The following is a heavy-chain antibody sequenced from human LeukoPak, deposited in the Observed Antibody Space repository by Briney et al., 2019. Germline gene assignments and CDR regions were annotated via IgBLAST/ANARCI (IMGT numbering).Heavy chain of an antibody. J-gene: IGHJ3*02. CDR3: AKDLEDNVVVVAMTNAFDI. CDR2: ISGSGGST. Sequence: AGGSLRLSCAASGFTFSSYAMSWVRQAPGKGLEWVSAISGSGGSTYYADSVKGRFTISRDNSKNTLYLQMNSLRAEDTAVYYCAKDLEDNVVVVAMTNAFDIWGQGTMVTVPS. CDR1: GFTFSSYA. D-gene: IGHD2-15*01. V-gene: IGHV3-23*01.